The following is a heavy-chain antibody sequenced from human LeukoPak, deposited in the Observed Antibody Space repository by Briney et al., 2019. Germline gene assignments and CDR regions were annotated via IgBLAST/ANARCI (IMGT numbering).Heavy chain of an antibody. V-gene: IGHV3-7*01. D-gene: IGHD3-10*01. Sequence: PGGSLRLSCAASGFTFRSYWMSRVRQAPGKGLEWVANIKQDGSEKYYVDSVKGRFTISRDNAKNSLYLQMNSLRAEDTAVYYCATYITMVRGPKYYFDYWGQGILVTVSS. J-gene: IGHJ4*02. CDR3: ATYITMVRGPKYYFDY. CDR1: GFTFRSYW. CDR2: IKQDGSEK.